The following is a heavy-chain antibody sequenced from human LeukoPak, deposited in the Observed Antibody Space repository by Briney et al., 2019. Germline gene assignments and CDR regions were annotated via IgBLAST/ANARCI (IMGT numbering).Heavy chain of an antibody. CDR2: IRSKAYGGTT. J-gene: IGHJ4*02. CDR3: TSSQRAYGPDY. CDR1: GFTFGDYA. Sequence: GRSLRLSCTASGFTFGDYAMSWVRQAPGKGLEWVGFIRSKAYGGTTEYAASVKGRFTISRDDSKSIAYLQMNSLKTEDTAVYYCTSSQRAYGPDYWGQGTLVTVSS. V-gene: IGHV3-49*04. D-gene: IGHD3-10*01.